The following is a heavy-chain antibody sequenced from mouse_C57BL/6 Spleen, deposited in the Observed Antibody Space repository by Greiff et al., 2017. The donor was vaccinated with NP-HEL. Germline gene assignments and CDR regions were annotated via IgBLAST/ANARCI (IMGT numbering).Heavy chain of an antibody. CDR1: GYTFTSYW. D-gene: IGHD2-5*01. J-gene: IGHJ3*01. V-gene: IGHV1-59*01. CDR2: IDPSDSYT. Sequence: QVQLQQPGAELVRPGTSVKLSCKASGYTFTSYWMHWVKQRPGQGLEWIGVIDPSDSYTNYNQKFKGKATLTVDTSSSTAYMQLSSLTSEDSAVYYCARGDYSNYGGFAYWGQGTLVTVSA. CDR3: ARGDYSNYGGFAY.